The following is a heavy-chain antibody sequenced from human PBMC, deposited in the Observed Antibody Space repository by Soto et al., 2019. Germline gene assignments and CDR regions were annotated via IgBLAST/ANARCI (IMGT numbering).Heavy chain of an antibody. CDR3: VRGGGRGRDNWFDA. V-gene: IGHV1-69*06. Sequence: QVQLVQSGAEGKKPGSSVKVSCKASGGTFTSYAISWVRRAPGQGLVWMGEIIPIFGTANYAQKFQGRVTITADKSTSTAYMEVGSLRSEDTAVYYCVRGGGRGRDNWFDAWGQGTLVTVSS. D-gene: IGHD3-10*01. CDR2: IIPIFGTA. CDR1: GGTFTSYA. J-gene: IGHJ5*02.